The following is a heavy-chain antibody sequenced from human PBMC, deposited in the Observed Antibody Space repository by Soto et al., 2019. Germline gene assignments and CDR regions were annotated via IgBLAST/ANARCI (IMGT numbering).Heavy chain of an antibody. CDR3: ARDLFRFGVVPWFDP. CDR2: IIPIFGTA. CDR1: GGTFSSYA. Sequence: ASVKVSCKASGGTFSSYAISWVRQAPGQGLEWMGGIIPIFGTANYAQKSQGRVTITADESTSTAYMELSSLRSEDTAVYYCARDLFRFGVVPWFDPWGQGTLVTVSS. J-gene: IGHJ5*02. D-gene: IGHD3-3*01. V-gene: IGHV1-69*13.